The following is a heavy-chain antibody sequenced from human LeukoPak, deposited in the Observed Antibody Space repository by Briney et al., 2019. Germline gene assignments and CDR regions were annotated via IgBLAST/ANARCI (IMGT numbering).Heavy chain of an antibody. V-gene: IGHV3-23*01. CDR2: ISGSGSDS. Sequence: GGSLRLSCAASGFSISNYAMIWVRQAPGKGLEFVSHISGSGSDSNYADAVKGRFIISRDNSMNTFYLPLHSLRVEDTATYSCAKGQYDDHPLWLDPWGKGTLATFS. D-gene: IGHD3-3*01. J-gene: IGHJ5*02. CDR3: AKGQYDDHPLWLDP. CDR1: GFSISNYA.